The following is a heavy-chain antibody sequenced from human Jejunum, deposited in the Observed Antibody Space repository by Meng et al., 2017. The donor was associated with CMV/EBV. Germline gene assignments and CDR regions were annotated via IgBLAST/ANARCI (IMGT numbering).Heavy chain of an antibody. CDR2: IIPIIGRP. CDR1: GGTLSSYV. V-gene: IGHV1-69*04. CDR3: ASDITGNSYAYDS. J-gene: IGHJ5*01. D-gene: IGHD3-16*01. Sequence: SGGTLSSYVISWGRQAPGQGLEWVGKIIPIIGRPHHAQRFQDRVSITADKATSTVYMELRTLTSEDTAVYFCASDITGNSYAYDSWGQGTLVTVSS.